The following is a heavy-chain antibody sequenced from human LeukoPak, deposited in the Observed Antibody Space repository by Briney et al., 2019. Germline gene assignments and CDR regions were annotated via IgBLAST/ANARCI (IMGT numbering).Heavy chain of an antibody. CDR3: ANDGLTYGSGSFSLLGGAFDI. CDR2: ISGSGGST. CDR1: GFTFSSYG. D-gene: IGHD3-10*01. V-gene: IGHV3-23*01. J-gene: IGHJ3*02. Sequence: GGSLRLSCAASGFTFSSYGMSWVRQAPGKGLEWVSAISGSGGSTYYADSVKGRFTISRDNSKNTLYLQMNSLRAEDTAVYYCANDGLTYGSGSFSLLGGAFDIWGQGTMVTVSS.